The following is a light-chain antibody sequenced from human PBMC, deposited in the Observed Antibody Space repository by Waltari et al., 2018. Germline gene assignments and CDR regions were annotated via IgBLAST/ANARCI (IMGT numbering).Light chain of an antibody. CDR3: QEFYGSLSRT. V-gene: IGKV1-NL1*01. CDR2: VAS. J-gene: IGKJ4*01. Sequence: DIQMTQSPSSLSASVGDTNTITCRASQDIATSLAWYQQKPGEAPKLLVFVASRLQGGVPSRFSGNGSGTDFSLTIRSLQPEDFATYYCQEFYGSLSRTFGGGTKVDIK. CDR1: QDIATS.